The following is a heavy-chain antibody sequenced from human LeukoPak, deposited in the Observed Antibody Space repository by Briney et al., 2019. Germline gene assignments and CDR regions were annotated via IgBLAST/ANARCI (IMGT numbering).Heavy chain of an antibody. D-gene: IGHD6-13*01. CDR1: AGSSGSGGYS. CDR2: IYYSGST. CDR3: ASGLIAAAGYFDY. J-gene: IGHJ4*02. V-gene: IGHV4-61*08. Sequence: PSQTLSLTCTVSAGSSGSGGYSWSWIRQHPGKGLEWIGYIYYSGSTNYNPSLKSRVTISVDTSKNQFSLKLSSVSAADTAVYYCASGLIAAAGYFDYWGQGTLVTVSS.